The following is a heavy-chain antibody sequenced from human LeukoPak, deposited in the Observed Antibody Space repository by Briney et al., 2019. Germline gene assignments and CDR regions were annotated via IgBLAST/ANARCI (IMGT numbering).Heavy chain of an antibody. J-gene: IGHJ5*02. CDR1: GFTFSTYA. CDR3: AKGAGFLEWSPFDP. D-gene: IGHD3-3*01. CDR2: ISGSGGST. Sequence: GGSLRLSCTASGFTFSTYAMSWVRQAPGEGLEWVSAISGSGGSTYYADSVKGRFTISRDNSKNTLYLQMNSLRAEDTAVYYCAKGAGFLEWSPFDPWGQGTLVTVSS. V-gene: IGHV3-23*01.